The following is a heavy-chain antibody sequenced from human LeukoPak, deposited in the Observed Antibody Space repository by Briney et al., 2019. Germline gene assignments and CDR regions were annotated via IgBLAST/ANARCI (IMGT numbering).Heavy chain of an antibody. CDR2: ISRSGDSI. CDR1: GFTFSNYY. D-gene: IGHD2-8*01. CDR3: ARXGDQMYXXYDY. J-gene: IGHJ4*02. Sequence: KPGGSLRLSCVASGFTFSNYYMGWIRQAPGKGLEWVSYISRSGDSIHYADSVKGRFTISRDNAKNSLFLEMNSLRAEDTAVYYCARXGDQMYXXYDYWGXGTLVTVSS. V-gene: IGHV3-11*04.